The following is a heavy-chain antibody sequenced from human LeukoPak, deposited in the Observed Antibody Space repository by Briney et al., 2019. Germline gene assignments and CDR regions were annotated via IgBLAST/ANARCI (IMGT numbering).Heavy chain of an antibody. D-gene: IGHD6-19*01. J-gene: IGHJ3*02. CDR1: GFTFGSYA. V-gene: IGHV3-23*01. CDR2: ISGSGGST. Sequence: GGSLRLSCAASGFTFGSYAMSWVRQAPGKGLEWVSAISGSGGSTYYADSVKGRFTISRDNSKNTLYLQMNSLRAEDTAVYYCAKGVAVDDAFDIWGQGTMVTVSS. CDR3: AKGVAVDDAFDI.